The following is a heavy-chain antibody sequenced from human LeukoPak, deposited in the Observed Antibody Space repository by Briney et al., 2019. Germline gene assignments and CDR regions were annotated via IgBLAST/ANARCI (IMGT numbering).Heavy chain of an antibody. D-gene: IGHD3-10*01. CDR2: IYYSGST. V-gene: IGHV4-31*03. CDR3: ARGARGVILNWFDP. Sequence: SETLSLTCTVSGGSISSGGYYWSWIRQHPGKGLEWIGYIYYSGSTYYNPSLKSRVTISVDTSKNQFSLKLSSVTAADTAVYYCARGARGVILNWFDPWGQGTLVTVSS. J-gene: IGHJ5*02. CDR1: GGSISSGGYY.